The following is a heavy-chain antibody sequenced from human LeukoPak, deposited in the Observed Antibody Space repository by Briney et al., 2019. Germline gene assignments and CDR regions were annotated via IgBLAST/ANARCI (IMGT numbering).Heavy chain of an antibody. CDR2: IYNSGSP. V-gene: IGHV4-30-4*08. CDR3: ASLTRNYDILTGYGPYYFDY. J-gene: IGHJ4*02. Sequence: PSQTLSLTCTVSGGSISSGDYYWSWIRQPPGKGLEWIGYIYNSGSPYHNSPLKSRVSISVDTSKNQFSLKVSSVTAADTAVYYCASLTRNYDILTGYGPYYFDYWGQGTLVTVSS. CDR1: GGSISSGDYY. D-gene: IGHD3-9*01.